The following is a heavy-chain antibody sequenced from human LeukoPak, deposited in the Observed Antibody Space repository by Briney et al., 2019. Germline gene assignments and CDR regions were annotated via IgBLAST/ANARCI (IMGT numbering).Heavy chain of an antibody. Sequence: SETLSLTCTVSGGSISSSSYFWGWIRQPPGKGLEWIGYIYYSGSTNYNPSLKSRVTISVDTSKNQFSLKLSSVTAADTAVYYCARGLSYYYYYGMDVWGQGTTVTVSS. CDR3: ARGLSYYYYYGMDV. CDR1: GGSISSSSYF. V-gene: IGHV4-61*05. J-gene: IGHJ6*02. CDR2: IYYSGST. D-gene: IGHD3-16*01.